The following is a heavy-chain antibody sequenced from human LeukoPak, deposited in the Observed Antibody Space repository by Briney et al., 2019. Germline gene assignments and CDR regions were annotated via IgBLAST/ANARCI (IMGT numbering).Heavy chain of an antibody. CDR3: ARDRISAISRGWFDP. CDR1: GFSFTSYW. CDR2: IKEDASEK. J-gene: IGHJ5*02. D-gene: IGHD2-21*01. V-gene: IGHV3-7*01. Sequence: PGGSLRLSCAASGFSFTSYWMSWVRQAPGKGLEWVANIKEDASEKYYVDSVKGRFTISRDNAKNSLYLQMNSLRAEDAAVYYCARDRISAISRGWFDPWGQGTLVTVSS.